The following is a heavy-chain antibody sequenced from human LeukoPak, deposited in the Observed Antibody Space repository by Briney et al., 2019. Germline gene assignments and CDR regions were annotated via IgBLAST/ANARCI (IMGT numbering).Heavy chain of an antibody. J-gene: IGHJ6*02. CDR3: ATSRDTTYYYYGMDV. V-gene: IGHV3-64*01. CDR2: ISSNGGST. D-gene: IGHD1-1*01. CDR1: GFTFSSYA. Sequence: GGSLRLSCAASGFTFSSYAMHWVRQAPGKGLEYVSAISSNGGSTYYANSVKGRFTISRDNSKNTLYLQMNSLRAEDTAVYYCATSRDTTYYYYGMDVWGQGTTVTVSS.